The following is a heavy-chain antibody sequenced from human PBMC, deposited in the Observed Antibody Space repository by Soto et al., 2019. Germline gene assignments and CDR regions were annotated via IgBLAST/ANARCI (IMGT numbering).Heavy chain of an antibody. CDR1: GFTFSSYG. CDR3: AKEGHHYEILTGYRSYYGMDV. D-gene: IGHD3-9*01. CDR2: ISYDGSNK. J-gene: IGHJ6*02. V-gene: IGHV3-30*18. Sequence: QVQLVESGGGVVQPGRSLRLSCAASGFTFSSYGMHWVRQAPGKGLEWVAVISYDGSNKYYADSVKGRFTISRDNSKNTLYQQMNSLRAEDTAVYYCAKEGHHYEILTGYRSYYGMDVWGQGTTVTVSS.